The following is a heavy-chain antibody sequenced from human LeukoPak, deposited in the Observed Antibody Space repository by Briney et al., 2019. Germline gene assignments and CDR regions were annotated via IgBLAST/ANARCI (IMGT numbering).Heavy chain of an antibody. CDR1: GYTFTGYY. D-gene: IGHD6-19*01. CDR3: ATVYSTGWSFHY. J-gene: IGHJ4*02. V-gene: IGHV1-2*02. CDR2: INPDSGDT. Sequence: ASVKVSCKASGYTFTGYYMHWVRQAPGQGLEWMGWINPDSGDTNYPQKFQGRVTMTTDTSISTAYMELSSLRSDDTAVYYCATVYSTGWSFHYWGQGTLVTVSS.